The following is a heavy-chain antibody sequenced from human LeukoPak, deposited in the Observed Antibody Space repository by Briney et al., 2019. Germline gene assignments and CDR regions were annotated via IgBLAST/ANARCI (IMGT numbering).Heavy chain of an antibody. J-gene: IGHJ4*02. Sequence: GASVKVSCKASGGTFSSYAISWVRQAPGQGLEWMGGIIPIFGTANYAQKFQGRVTITADESTSSAYMELSSLRSEDTAVYYCARATGPYCSSTSCYVLGYWGQGTLVTVSS. D-gene: IGHD2-2*01. CDR3: ARATGPYCSSTSCYVLGY. CDR2: IIPIFGTA. V-gene: IGHV1-69*13. CDR1: GGTFSSYA.